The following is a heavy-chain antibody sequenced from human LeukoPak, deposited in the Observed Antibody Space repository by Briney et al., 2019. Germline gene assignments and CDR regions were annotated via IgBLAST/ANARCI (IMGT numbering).Heavy chain of an antibody. CDR1: DFTFSSSG. V-gene: IGHV4-34*01. CDR2: INHSGST. CDR3: ARLLASDGRDGLKGGAHFDY. J-gene: IGHJ4*02. D-gene: IGHD5-24*01. Sequence: PGGSLRLSCAASDFTFSSSGMTWVRQAPGKGLEWTGEINHSGSTNYNPSLKSRVTISVDTSKNQFSLKLSSVTAADTAVYYCARLLASDGRDGLKGGAHFDYWGQGTLVTVSS.